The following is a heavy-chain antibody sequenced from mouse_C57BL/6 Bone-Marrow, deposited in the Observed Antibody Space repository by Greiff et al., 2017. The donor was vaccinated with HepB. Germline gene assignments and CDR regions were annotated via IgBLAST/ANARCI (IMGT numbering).Heavy chain of an antibody. Sequence: EVQLVESEGGLVQPGRSMKLSCTASGFTFSDYYMAWVRQVPEKGLEWVANINYDGSSTYYLDSLKSRFIISRDNAKNILYLQMSSLKSEDTATYYCARGDYGSSYPYFDYWGQGTTLPVSS. CDR1: GFTFSDYY. CDR3: ARGDYGSSYPYFDY. D-gene: IGHD1-1*01. J-gene: IGHJ2*01. CDR2: INYDGSST. V-gene: IGHV5-16*01.